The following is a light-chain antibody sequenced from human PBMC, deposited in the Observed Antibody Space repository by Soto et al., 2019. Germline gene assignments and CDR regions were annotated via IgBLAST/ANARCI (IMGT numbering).Light chain of an antibody. CDR3: QQYGSSPRT. V-gene: IGKV3-20*01. CDR1: QSVGGNS. Sequence: IVLTQSPGTLSLSPGERASLSCRASQSVGGNSLAWYQQKPGQAPRVVIYGASSRATGIPDRFSASGSETDFTLTISRLEPEDFVLYYCQQYGSSPRTFGQGTKLEIK. J-gene: IGKJ2*01. CDR2: GAS.